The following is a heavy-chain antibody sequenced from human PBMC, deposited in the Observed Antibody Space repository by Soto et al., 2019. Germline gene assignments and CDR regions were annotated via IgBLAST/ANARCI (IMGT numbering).Heavy chain of an antibody. CDR2: ISAYNGNT. CDR3: ARDRGYSSDH. CDR1: GYTFISYG. Sequence: QVQLVQSGAEVKKPGASVKVSCKASGYTFISYGISWVRQAPGQGLERMGWISAYNGNTNYAQKLQDRVTMTTDTPTSTAYMELRSLTSDDTAVYYCARDRGYSSDHWGQGTLVSVSS. D-gene: IGHD6-13*01. V-gene: IGHV1-18*01. J-gene: IGHJ5*02.